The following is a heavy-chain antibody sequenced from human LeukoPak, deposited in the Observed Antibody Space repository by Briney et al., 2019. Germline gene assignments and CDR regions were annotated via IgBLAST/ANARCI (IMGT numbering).Heavy chain of an antibody. D-gene: IGHD5-18*01. CDR2: ISGSGGST. CDR1: GFTFSSYA. J-gene: IGHJ4*02. V-gene: IGHV3-23*01. Sequence: GGSLRLFCAASGFTFSSYAMSWVRQAPGKGLEWVSAISGSGGSTYYADSGKGRFTISRDNSKNTRYLQMNSLRAEDTAVYYCASPGRAMVNYWGQGTLVTVSS. CDR3: ASPGRAMVNY.